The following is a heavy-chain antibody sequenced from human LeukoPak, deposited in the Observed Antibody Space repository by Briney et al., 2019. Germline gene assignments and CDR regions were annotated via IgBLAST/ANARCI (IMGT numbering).Heavy chain of an antibody. V-gene: IGHV3-30*04. CDR3: ARGGKQWLVRYYYYGMDV. CDR1: GFTFSSYA. CDR2: ISYDGSNK. Sequence: PGRSLRLSCAASGFTFSSYAMRWIRQAPGKGLEWVAVISYDGSNKYYADSVKGRFTISRDNSKNTLYLQMNSLRAEDTAVYYCARGGKQWLVRYYYYGMDVWGKGTTVTVSS. D-gene: IGHD6-19*01. J-gene: IGHJ6*04.